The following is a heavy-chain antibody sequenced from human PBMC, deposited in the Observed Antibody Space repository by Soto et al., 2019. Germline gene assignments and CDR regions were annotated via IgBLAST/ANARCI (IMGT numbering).Heavy chain of an antibody. Sequence: EVQLLESGGGLVQPGGSLRLSCAASGFTFSSYAMSWVRQAPGKGLEWVSAISGSGGSTYYADSGKGRFTISRDNSKKTLYLQMNSLRAEDTAVYYCAKGGVSYDYVWGSYRHMVDAFDIWGQGTMVTVSS. CDR2: ISGSGGST. CDR3: AKGGVSYDYVWGSYRHMVDAFDI. J-gene: IGHJ3*02. V-gene: IGHV3-23*01. CDR1: GFTFSSYA. D-gene: IGHD3-16*02.